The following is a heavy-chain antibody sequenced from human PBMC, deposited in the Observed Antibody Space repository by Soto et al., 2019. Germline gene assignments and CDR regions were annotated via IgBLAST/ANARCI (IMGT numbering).Heavy chain of an antibody. Sequence: SETLSLTCAVSGGSISSGGYSWSWIRQPPGKGLEWIGYIYHSGSTYYNQSLKSRVTISVDRSKNQFSLKLSSVTAADTAVYYCARRYGGNFDYWGQGTLVTVSS. D-gene: IGHD1-26*01. J-gene: IGHJ4*02. CDR2: IYHSGST. V-gene: IGHV4-30-2*02. CDR3: ARRYGGNFDY. CDR1: GGSISSGGYS.